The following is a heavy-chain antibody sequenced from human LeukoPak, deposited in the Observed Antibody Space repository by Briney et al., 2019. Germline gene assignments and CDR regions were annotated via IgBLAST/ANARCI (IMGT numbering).Heavy chain of an antibody. CDR3: ARGFTIFGVVNDGFDI. J-gene: IGHJ3*02. V-gene: IGHV3-74*01. CDR1: EFTFSYYW. Sequence: GGSLRLSCAASEFTFSYYWMHWVRQAPGKWLVWVSRINSDGSSTSYADSVKGRFTISRDNAKNTLYLQMNSLRVEDTAVYYCARGFTIFGVVNDGFDIWGQGTTVTVSS. CDR2: INSDGSST. D-gene: IGHD3-3*01.